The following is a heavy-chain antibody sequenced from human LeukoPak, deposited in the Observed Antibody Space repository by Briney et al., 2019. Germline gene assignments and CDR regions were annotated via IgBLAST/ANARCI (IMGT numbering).Heavy chain of an antibody. CDR2: ISGSGGST. Sequence: GGSLRLSCAASGFTFSSYAVSWVRQAPGKGLEWVSAISGSGGSTYYADSVTGRFTISRDNSKNTLYLQMNSLRAEDTAVYYCAKGYYPTGPGIDYWGQGTLVTVSS. D-gene: IGHD2/OR15-2a*01. J-gene: IGHJ4*02. CDR1: GFTFSSYA. V-gene: IGHV3-23*01. CDR3: AKGYYPTGPGIDY.